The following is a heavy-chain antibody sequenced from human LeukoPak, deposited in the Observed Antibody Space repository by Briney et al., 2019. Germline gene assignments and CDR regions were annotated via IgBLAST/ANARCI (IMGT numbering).Heavy chain of an antibody. V-gene: IGHV3-23*01. CDR3: AKDIEYYYGSGSSHFDY. CDR2: ISGSAGST. Sequence: PGGSLRLSCAASGFTFSSYAMSWVRQAPGKGLEWVSAISGSAGSTYYADAVKGRFTISRDNSKNTLYLQMNSLRAEDTAVYYCAKDIEYYYGSGSSHFDYWGQGTLVTVSS. D-gene: IGHD3-10*01. CDR1: GFTFSSYA. J-gene: IGHJ4*02.